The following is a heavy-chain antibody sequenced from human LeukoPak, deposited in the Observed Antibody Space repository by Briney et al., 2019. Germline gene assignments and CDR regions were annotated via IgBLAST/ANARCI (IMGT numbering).Heavy chain of an antibody. J-gene: IGHJ4*02. CDR1: GYTFTAYY. CDR3: TIPHSGSGALVDY. V-gene: IGHV1-2*02. CDR2: INPDNGGT. Sequence: ASVKVSCKASGYTFTAYYIHWVRQAPGQGLEWMGGINPDNGGTNYAQKFEGRVTMTRDTSITTAYMELSGLRSDDTAVYHCTIPHSGSGALVDYWGQGTLVTVSS. D-gene: IGHD1-26*01.